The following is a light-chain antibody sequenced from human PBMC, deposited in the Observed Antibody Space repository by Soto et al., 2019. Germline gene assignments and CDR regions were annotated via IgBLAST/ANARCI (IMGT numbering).Light chain of an antibody. J-gene: IGLJ1*01. V-gene: IGLV1-44*01. CDR1: SSSIGINT. Sequence: QSVLTQPPSASGTPGQRVTISCFGSSSSIGINTVNWYQQLPGTAPKVLIYVDNHRPSGVPDRFSGSKSGTSASLAISGLQSEDEADYYCQSYDSSLSGSRVFGTGTKVTVL. CDR3: QSYDSSLSGSRV. CDR2: VDN.